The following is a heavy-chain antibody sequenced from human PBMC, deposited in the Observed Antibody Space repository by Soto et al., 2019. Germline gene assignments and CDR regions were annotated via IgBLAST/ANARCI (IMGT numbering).Heavy chain of an antibody. J-gene: IGHJ5*02. Sequence: PGGSLRLSCAASGFTFSSYSMNWVRQAPGKGLEWVSSISSSSSYIYYADSVKGRFTISRDNAKNSLYLQMNSLRAEDTAVYYCARDFSLWYSYGWFDPWGQGTLVTVSS. CDR1: GFTFSSYS. D-gene: IGHD5-18*01. CDR2: ISSSSSYI. CDR3: ARDFSLWYSYGWFDP. V-gene: IGHV3-21*01.